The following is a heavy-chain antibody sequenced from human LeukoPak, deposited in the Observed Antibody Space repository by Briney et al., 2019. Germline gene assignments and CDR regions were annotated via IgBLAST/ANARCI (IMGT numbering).Heavy chain of an antibody. J-gene: IGHJ4*02. D-gene: IGHD3-22*01. CDR2: ISGSGGTT. V-gene: IGHV3-23*01. Sequence: GGSLRLSCAASGFTFSSYAMSWVRQAPGKGLEWVSAISGSGGTTYFADSVKGRFSISRDNSKNTLYLQMNSLRAEDTAVYYCAKDTKMYYYDSSGYYLLHFWGQGTLVTVSS. CDR3: AKDTKMYYYDSSGYYLLHF. CDR1: GFTFSSYA.